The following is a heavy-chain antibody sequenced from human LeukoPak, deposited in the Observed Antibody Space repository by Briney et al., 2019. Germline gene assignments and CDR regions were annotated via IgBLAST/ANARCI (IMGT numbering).Heavy chain of an antibody. CDR3: AKDLPVDTQRRIFDY. V-gene: IGHV3-23*01. CDR2: IRGSGDTT. D-gene: IGHD2-15*01. Sequence: GGSLRLSCAASGFTFSSYVMNWVRQAPGKGLEWVSRIRGSGDTTYYADSVRGRFSISRDNSKNTLYLQMKSLRAEDTAVYYCAKDLPVDTQRRIFDYWGQGTLVTVSP. J-gene: IGHJ4*02. CDR1: GFTFSSYV.